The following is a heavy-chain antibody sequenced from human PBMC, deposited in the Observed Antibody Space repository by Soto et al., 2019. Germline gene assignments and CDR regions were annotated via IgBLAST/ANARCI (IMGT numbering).Heavy chain of an antibody. J-gene: IGHJ4*02. CDR2: IIPIFGTA. D-gene: IGHD3-22*01. CDR1: GGTFSGYA. Sequence: SVKVSCKASGGTFSGYAISWVRQAPGQGLEWMGGIIPIFGTANYAQKFQGRVTITADESTSTAYMELSSLRSEDTAVYYCARALYYYDSSGYPLDYWGQGTLVTVSS. V-gene: IGHV1-69*13. CDR3: ARALYYYDSSGYPLDY.